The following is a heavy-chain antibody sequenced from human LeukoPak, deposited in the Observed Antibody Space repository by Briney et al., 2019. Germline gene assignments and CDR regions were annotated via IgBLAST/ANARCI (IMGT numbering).Heavy chain of an antibody. CDR3: ANGYYYGSGSYYKEAFDI. D-gene: IGHD3-10*01. J-gene: IGHJ3*02. CDR1: GYTFTDYY. V-gene: IGHV1-2*02. CDR2: INPDSGVT. Sequence: ASVKVSCKASGYTFTDYYMHWVRQAPGQGLEWMGWINPDSGVTNYPQKFQGRVTMTRDTSSSTAYMELISLRAEDTAVYYCANGYYYGSGSYYKEAFDIWGQGTMVTVSS.